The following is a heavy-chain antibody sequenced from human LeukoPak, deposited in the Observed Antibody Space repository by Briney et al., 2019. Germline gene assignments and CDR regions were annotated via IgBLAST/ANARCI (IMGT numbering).Heavy chain of an antibody. V-gene: IGHV4-39*07. J-gene: IGHJ3*02. CDR2: INHSGST. CDR1: SGSISTSNYY. Sequence: PSETLSLTCTVSSGSISTSNYYRGWVRQPPGKGLEWIGEINHSGSTNYNPSLKSRVTISVDTSKNQFSLKLSSVTAADTAVYYCARRYYDILTGYYNGRAFDIWGQGTMVTVSS. D-gene: IGHD3-9*01. CDR3: ARRYYDILTGYYNGRAFDI.